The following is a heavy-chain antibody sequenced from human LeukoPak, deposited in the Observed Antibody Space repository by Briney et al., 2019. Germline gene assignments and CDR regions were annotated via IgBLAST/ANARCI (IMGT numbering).Heavy chain of an antibody. D-gene: IGHD2-15*01. V-gene: IGHV1-18*01. Sequence: APVKVSCKASGYTFTSYGISWVRQAPGQGLEWMGWISAYNGNTNYAQKLQGRVTMTTDTSTSTAYMELRSLRSDDTAVYYCARYCSGGSCAPSFDYWGQGTLVTVSS. CDR1: GYTFTSYG. J-gene: IGHJ4*02. CDR2: ISAYNGNT. CDR3: ARYCSGGSCAPSFDY.